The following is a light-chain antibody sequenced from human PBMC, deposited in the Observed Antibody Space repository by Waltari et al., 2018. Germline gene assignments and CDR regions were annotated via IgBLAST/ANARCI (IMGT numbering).Light chain of an antibody. J-gene: IGKJ1*01. CDR3: HQYGVSTWT. CDR2: GAY. CDR1: QNINSNY. V-gene: IGKV3-20*01. Sequence: ELVLTQSPGTLFLSPGERATLSCRASQNINSNYLAWYQQKPGQAPRLLIYGAYSRATDIPDSFSGSGSGTDFTLTISRLEPEDFAVYYCHQYGVSTWTFGQGTKVEIK.